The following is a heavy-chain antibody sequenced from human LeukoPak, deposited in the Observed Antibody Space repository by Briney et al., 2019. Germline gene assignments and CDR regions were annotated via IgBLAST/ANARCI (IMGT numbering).Heavy chain of an antibody. D-gene: IGHD1-14*01. CDR2: LLYDGNTK. V-gene: IGHV3-33*01. Sequence: GGSLRLSCAASGFSLRNYGLYWVRQAPGKGLEWVAALLYDGNTKHYADSVKGRFTISRDISKNTFYLQMNSLTAEDTAVYYCARDHRPEIQYYYMDVWGKGTTVAVSS. CDR3: ARDHRPEIQYYYMDV. J-gene: IGHJ6*03. CDR1: GFSLRNYG.